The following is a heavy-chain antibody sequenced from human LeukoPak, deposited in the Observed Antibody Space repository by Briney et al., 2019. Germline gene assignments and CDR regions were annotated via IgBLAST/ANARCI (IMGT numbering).Heavy chain of an antibody. Sequence: GGSLRLSCAASGFTFSSCAMSWVRQAPGKGLEWVSTISGGGGSTYYSDSVKGRFTISRDNSKNTLYLQMNSLRAEDTAIYYCAKENWGYNWKYDSSGSGINYWGQGTLVTFSS. V-gene: IGHV3-23*01. D-gene: IGHD3-22*01. CDR3: AKENWGYNWKYDSSGSGINY. CDR2: ISGGGGST. J-gene: IGHJ4*02. CDR1: GFTFSSCA.